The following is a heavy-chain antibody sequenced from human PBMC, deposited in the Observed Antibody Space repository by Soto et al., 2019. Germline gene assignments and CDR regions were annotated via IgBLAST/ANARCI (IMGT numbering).Heavy chain of an antibody. CDR2: IYSSGDT. V-gene: IGHV4-31*03. D-gene: IGHD3-10*01. J-gene: IGHJ5*01. Sequence: QVQLQESGPGLVRPSQTLSLTCTVSGGSVTSGGYYWSWIRHCPGKGLEWIGYIYSSGDTNYNPSLNSRVAMSVDTSKNQFSGGGRSVTGGGRGMCEGRRDGGGRVTHGYDSWGQGILVTVSS. CDR3: RRDGGGRVTHGYDS. CDR1: GGSVTSGGYY.